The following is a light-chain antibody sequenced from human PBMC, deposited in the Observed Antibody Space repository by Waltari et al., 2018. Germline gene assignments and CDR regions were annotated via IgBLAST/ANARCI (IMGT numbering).Light chain of an antibody. CDR1: HGISNS. CDR2: GTS. CDR3: QQYYGVILT. Sequence: DIQMIQSPSSLSASVGDTVTITCRASHGISNSLAWYQQHPGQAPKLLLFGTSRLQSGVPSRFSGRGSGTDYSLTISSLQPEDFGTYYCQQYYGVILTFGGGTKVEI. V-gene: IGKV1-NL1*01. J-gene: IGKJ4*01.